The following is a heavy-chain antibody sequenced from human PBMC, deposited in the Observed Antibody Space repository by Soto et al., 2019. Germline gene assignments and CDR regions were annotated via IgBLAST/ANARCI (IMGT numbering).Heavy chain of an antibody. CDR1: GYSFTSYW. CDR2: SDPSDSYT. J-gene: IGHJ5*02. CDR3: ARQGYGDYASWFDP. D-gene: IGHD4-17*01. Sequence: PGEALKISCTGSGYSFTSYWISWVRQRPGKGREWMGRSDPSDSYTNYSPSFQGHVTISADKSISTAYLQWSSLKASDTAMYYCARQGYGDYASWFDPWGQGTLVTVSS. V-gene: IGHV5-10-1*01.